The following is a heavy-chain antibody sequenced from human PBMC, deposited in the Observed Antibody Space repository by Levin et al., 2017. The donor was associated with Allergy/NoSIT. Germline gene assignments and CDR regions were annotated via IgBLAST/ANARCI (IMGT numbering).Heavy chain of an antibody. CDR2: IYHSGIT. J-gene: IGHJ4*02. V-gene: IGHV4-38-2*02. CDR3: ARESAYGSGSYYNY. D-gene: IGHD3-10*01. CDR1: DYSISSGYY. Sequence: ESLKISCAVSDYSISSGYYWAWIRQTPGKGLEWIGSIYHSGITYYNPSLKSRVTISVDTSTNQFSLKLSSVTAADTAVYYCARESAYGSGSYYNYWGRGTLVTVSS.